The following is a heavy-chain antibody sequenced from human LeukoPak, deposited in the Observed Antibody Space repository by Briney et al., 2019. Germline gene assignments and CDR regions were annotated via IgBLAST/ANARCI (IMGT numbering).Heavy chain of an antibody. CDR2: ISSSSSYI. Sequence: GGSLRLSCAASGFTFSSYSMNWVRQAPGKGLEWVSSISSSSSYIYYADSVKGRFTISRDNAKNSLCLEMNSLRAEDTAVYYCARDAYQHKLGYCTGGSCYLNYWGQGTLVTVSS. CDR3: ARDAYQHKLGYCTGGSCYLNY. J-gene: IGHJ4*02. V-gene: IGHV3-21*01. CDR1: GFTFSSYS. D-gene: IGHD2-15*01.